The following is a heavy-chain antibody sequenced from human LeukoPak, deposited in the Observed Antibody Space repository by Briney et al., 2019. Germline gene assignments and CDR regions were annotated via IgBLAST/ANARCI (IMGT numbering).Heavy chain of an antibody. CDR2: INPNSGGT. Sequence: ASVKVSCKASGYTFTSYDINWVRQATGQGLEWMGWINPNSGGTNYAQKFQGRVTMTRDTSISTAYMELSRLRSDDTAVYYCARPRKYKLLLFDYWGQGTLVTVSS. V-gene: IGHV1-2*02. CDR1: GYTFTSYD. J-gene: IGHJ4*02. CDR3: ARPRKYKLLLFDY. D-gene: IGHD2-2*01.